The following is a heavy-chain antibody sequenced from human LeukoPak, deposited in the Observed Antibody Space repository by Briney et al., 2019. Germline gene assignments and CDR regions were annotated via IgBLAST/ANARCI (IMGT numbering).Heavy chain of an antibody. Sequence: PSETLSLTCTVSGGSISSSSYYWGWIRQPPGKGLVWIGSIYYSGSTYYNPSLKSRVTISVDTSKNQFSLKLSSVTAADTAVYYCARGSSSWSHEFDPWGQGTLVTVSS. CDR2: IYYSGST. D-gene: IGHD6-13*01. CDR3: ARGSSSWSHEFDP. V-gene: IGHV4-39*01. CDR1: GGSISSSSYY. J-gene: IGHJ5*02.